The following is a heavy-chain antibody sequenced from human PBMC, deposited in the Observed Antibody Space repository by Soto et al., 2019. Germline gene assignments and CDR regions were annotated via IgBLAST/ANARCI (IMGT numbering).Heavy chain of an antibody. V-gene: IGHV3-21*01. CDR2: ISSSSSYI. CDR1: GFTFSSYS. CDR3: ARVEVGYDFWSGYYSPFDY. Sequence: GGSLRLSCAASGFTFSSYSMNWVRQAPGKGLEWVSSISSSSSYIYYADSVKGRFTISRDNAKNSLYLQMNSLRAEDTAVYYCARVEVGYDFWSGYYSPFDYWGQGTLVTVSS. D-gene: IGHD3-3*01. J-gene: IGHJ4*02.